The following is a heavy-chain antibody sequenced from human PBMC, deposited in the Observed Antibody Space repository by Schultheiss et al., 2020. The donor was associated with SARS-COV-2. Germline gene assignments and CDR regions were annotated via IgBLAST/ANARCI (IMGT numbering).Heavy chain of an antibody. V-gene: IGHV4-59*06. CDR3: ARLGRMVRGVIDY. CDR2: IYYSGST. D-gene: IGHD3-10*01. Sequence: SETLSLTCTVSGGSISSYYWSWIRQPPGKGLEWIGYIYYSGSTYYNPSLKSRVTISVDTSKNQFSLKLSSVTAADTAVYYCARLGRMVRGVIDYWGQGTLVTVSS. CDR1: GGSISSYY. J-gene: IGHJ4*02.